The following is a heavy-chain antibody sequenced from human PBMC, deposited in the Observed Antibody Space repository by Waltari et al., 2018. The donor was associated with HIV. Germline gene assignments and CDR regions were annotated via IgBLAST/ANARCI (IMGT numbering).Heavy chain of an antibody. CDR2: ISYDGSNK. CDR1: GFTFSSYA. V-gene: IGHV3-30*04. Sequence: AASGFTFSSYAMHWVRQAPGKGLEWVAVISYDGSNKYYADSVKGRFTISRDNSKNTLYLQMNSLRAEDTAVYYCARDRGYSGYDAFDIWGQGTMVTVSS. D-gene: IGHD5-12*01. CDR3: ARDRGYSGYDAFDI. J-gene: IGHJ3*02.